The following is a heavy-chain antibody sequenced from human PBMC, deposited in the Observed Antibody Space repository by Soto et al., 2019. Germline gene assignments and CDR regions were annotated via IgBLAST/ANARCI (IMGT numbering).Heavy chain of an antibody. V-gene: IGHV3-48*01. J-gene: IGHJ6*02. CDR1: GFTFSSYS. D-gene: IGHD2-15*01. CDR2: ISSSSSTI. CDR3: ARCSGGSCYSGYYYYGMDV. Sequence: GGSLRLSWAASGFTFSSYSMNWVRQAPGKGLEWVSYISSSSSTIYYADSVKGRFTISRDNAKNSLYLQMNSLRAEDTAVYYCARCSGGSCYSGYYYYGMDVWGQGTTVTVSS.